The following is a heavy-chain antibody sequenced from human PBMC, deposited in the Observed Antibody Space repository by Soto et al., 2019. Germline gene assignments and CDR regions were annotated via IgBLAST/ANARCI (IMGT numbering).Heavy chain of an antibody. J-gene: IGHJ4*02. CDR2: IYYSGTT. CDR3: ARVEDYGDYFDY. Sequence: VSGGSVRSGSYYWSWIRQPPGKGLEWIGYIYYSGTTNYNPSLKSRVTISVDTSKNQFSLKLSSVTAADTAVYYCARVEDYGDYFDYWGQGTLVTVSS. D-gene: IGHD4-17*01. CDR1: GGSVRSGSYY. V-gene: IGHV4-61*01.